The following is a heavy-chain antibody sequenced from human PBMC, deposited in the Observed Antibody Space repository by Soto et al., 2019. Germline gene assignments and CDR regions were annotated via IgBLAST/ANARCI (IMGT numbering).Heavy chain of an antibody. CDR2: ISGNSGSI. J-gene: IGHJ4*02. V-gene: IGHV3-9*01. Sequence: EVQLVESGGGLVQPGRSLRLSCAASGFTFDDYAMHWVRQAPGKGLEWVSGISGNSGSIGYADSVKGRFTISRDNAKNSLYLQMSSLRAEDTALYYCAKDIPGGSGWSSGDYWGQGTLVTVSS. D-gene: IGHD6-19*01. CDR1: GFTFDDYA. CDR3: AKDIPGGSGWSSGDY.